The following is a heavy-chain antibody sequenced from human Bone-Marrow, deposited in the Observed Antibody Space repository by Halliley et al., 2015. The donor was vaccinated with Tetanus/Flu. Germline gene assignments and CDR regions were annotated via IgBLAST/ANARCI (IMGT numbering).Heavy chain of an antibody. J-gene: IGHJ6*02. Sequence: TLSLTCAVNGGSLSGNYWSWIRQPPGKGLEWIGEIIKTGSTDYNPSRKGRVTMSVDTSKNQLSLNLRSVTAADSAVYYCMRAQGPYFNGMDVWGQGTTVTGSS. V-gene: IGHV4-34*12. CDR2: IIKTGST. CDR3: MRAQGPYFNGMDV. CDR1: GGSLSGNY.